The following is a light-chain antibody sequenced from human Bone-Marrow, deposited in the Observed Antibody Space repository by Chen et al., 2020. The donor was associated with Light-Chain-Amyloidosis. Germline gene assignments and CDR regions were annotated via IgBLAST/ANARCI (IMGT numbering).Light chain of an antibody. CDR2: RDT. J-gene: IGLJ2*01. CDR3: QSADSSGTYEVI. Sequence: SYELTRPPSVSVSPGQTARITCSGDDLPTKYAYWYQQTPGQAPVLVIHRDTERPSGISERFSGSSSGTTATLTISGVQAEDEADYHCQSADSSGTYEVIFGGGTKLTVL. V-gene: IGLV3-25*03. CDR1: DLPTKY.